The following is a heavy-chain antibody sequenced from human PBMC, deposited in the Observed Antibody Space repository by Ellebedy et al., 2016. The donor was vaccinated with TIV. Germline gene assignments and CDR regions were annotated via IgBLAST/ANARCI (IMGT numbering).Heavy chain of an antibody. Sequence: GESLKISXAASGFTFSSYWMHWVRQAPGKGLVWVSRINSDWSSTSYADSVKGRFTISRDNAKNTLYLQMNSLRAEDTAVYYCARLPPTSIDYYGMDVWGQGTTVTVSS. CDR3: ARLPPTSIDYYGMDV. J-gene: IGHJ6*02. CDR2: INSDWSST. D-gene: IGHD2/OR15-2a*01. CDR1: GFTFSSYW. V-gene: IGHV3-74*01.